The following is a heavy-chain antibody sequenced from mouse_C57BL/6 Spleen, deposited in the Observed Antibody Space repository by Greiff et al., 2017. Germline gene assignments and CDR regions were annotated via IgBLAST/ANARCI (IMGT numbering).Heavy chain of an antibody. D-gene: IGHD2-3*01. CDR3: ARKGMGTTSMDY. J-gene: IGHJ4*01. CDR2: IYPGSGST. V-gene: IGHV1-55*01. CDR1: GYTFTSYW. Sequence: QVQLQQPGAELVKPGASVKMSCKASGYTFTSYWITWVKQRPGQGLEWIGDIYPGSGSTNYNEKFKSKATLTVYTSSSTAYMQLSSLTSEDSAVYYCARKGMGTTSMDYWGQGTSVTVSS.